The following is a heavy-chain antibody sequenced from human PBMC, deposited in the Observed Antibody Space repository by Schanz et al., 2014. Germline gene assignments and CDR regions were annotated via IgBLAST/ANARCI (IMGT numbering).Heavy chain of an antibody. V-gene: IGHV1-18*01. CDR2: ISPYTGNT. J-gene: IGHJ4*02. D-gene: IGHD6-6*01. CDR1: GYTFSDYG. CDR3: ARDQSPYTNSSDVRYFDY. Sequence: QVQLVQSGGEMKKPGASVKVSCKTSGYTFSDYGITWVRQAPGQGLEWVGWISPYTGNTHYFDKMEGRVTMTTDTSTSTAYMELRSLRSDDTAMYYCARDQSPYTNSSDVRYFDYWGQGSLVTVSS.